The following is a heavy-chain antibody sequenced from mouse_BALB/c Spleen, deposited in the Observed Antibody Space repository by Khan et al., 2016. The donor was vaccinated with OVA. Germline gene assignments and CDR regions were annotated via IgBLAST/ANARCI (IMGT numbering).Heavy chain of an antibody. CDR1: GYTFTNYY. D-gene: IGHD1-1*01. J-gene: IGHJ4*01. CDR2: IYPGNVNT. V-gene: IGHV1S56*01. Sequence: QVQLKESGPELVKPQASVRISCKASGYTFTNYYIHWVKQRPGQGLEWIGWIYPGNVNTKYNEKFKGKATVTADKSSSTAYMQLSSLTSEESAVYFCARSSLYATGAMDYWGQGTSVTVSS. CDR3: ARSSLYATGAMDY.